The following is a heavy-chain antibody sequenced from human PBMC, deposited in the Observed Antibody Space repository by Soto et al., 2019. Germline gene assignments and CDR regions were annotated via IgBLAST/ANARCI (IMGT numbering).Heavy chain of an antibody. V-gene: IGHV3-33*01. CDR2: IWYDGSNK. CDR3: ARWGIAAGDY. Sequence: QVQLVESGGGVVKPGRSRRLSCEAPGFTFSSYGMHGVRQAPGKGLEWVAVIWYDGSNKYYADSVKGRFTISRDNSKNTLYLQMNSLRAEDTAVYYCARWGIAAGDYWGQGTLVTVSS. J-gene: IGHJ4*02. CDR1: GFTFSSYG. D-gene: IGHD6-13*01.